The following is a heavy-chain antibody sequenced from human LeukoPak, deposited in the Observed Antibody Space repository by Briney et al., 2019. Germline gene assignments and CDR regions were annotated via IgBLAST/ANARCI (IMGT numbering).Heavy chain of an antibody. CDR2: TNHSGST. J-gene: IGHJ5*02. CDR3: ARGRYSSSWRNWFDP. D-gene: IGHD6-13*01. V-gene: IGHV4-34*01. Sequence: SETLSLTCAVYGGSFSGYYWSWIRQPPGKGLEWIGETNHSGSTNYNPSLKSRVTISVDTSKNQFSLKLSSVTAADTAVYYCARGRYSSSWRNWFDPWGQGTPVTVSS. CDR1: GGSFSGYY.